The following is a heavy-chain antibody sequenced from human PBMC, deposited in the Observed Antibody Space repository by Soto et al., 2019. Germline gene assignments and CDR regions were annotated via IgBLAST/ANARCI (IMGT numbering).Heavy chain of an antibody. CDR2: IIPIFGTP. J-gene: IGHJ4*02. CDR1: GGTFNNYV. D-gene: IGHD2-2*01. CDR3: AGRCDGTNCLAHFDY. V-gene: IGHV1-69*06. Sequence: QVQLVQSGAEVKKPGSSVKVSCRASGGTFNNYVINWVRQAPGQGLEWMAGIIPIFGTPNYAQKFQGRVTITADKSTLTAYMELNSLRAEDTAVYYCAGRCDGTNCLAHFDYWGQGTMVTVSS.